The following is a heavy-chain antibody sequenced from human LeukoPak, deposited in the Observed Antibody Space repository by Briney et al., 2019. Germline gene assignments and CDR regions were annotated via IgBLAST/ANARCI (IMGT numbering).Heavy chain of an antibody. D-gene: IGHD2-2*01. CDR3: ARAGCSSTDCRLDD. Sequence: PGGSLRLSCAASGFTFSSYGMHWVRQAPGKGLEWVAFIRYDGSNKYYADSVKGRFTISRDNSKNTLYLQMNSLRTEDTAVYYCARAGCSSTDCRLDDWGQGTLVSVSS. V-gene: IGHV3-30*02. CDR1: GFTFSSYG. CDR2: IRYDGSNK. J-gene: IGHJ4*02.